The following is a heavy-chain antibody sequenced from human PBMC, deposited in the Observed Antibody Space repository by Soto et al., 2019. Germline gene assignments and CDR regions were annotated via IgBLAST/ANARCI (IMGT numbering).Heavy chain of an antibody. CDR1: GGSISSSSYY. D-gene: IGHD3-22*01. Sequence: SETLSLTCTVSGGSISSSSYYWGWIRQPPGKGLEWIGSIYYSGSTYYNPSLKSRVTISVDTSKNQFSLKLSSVTAADTAVYYCARTMETITMIVVDLRGFDYWGQGTLVTVSS. CDR3: ARTMETITMIVVDLRGFDY. V-gene: IGHV4-39*01. J-gene: IGHJ4*02. CDR2: IYYSGST.